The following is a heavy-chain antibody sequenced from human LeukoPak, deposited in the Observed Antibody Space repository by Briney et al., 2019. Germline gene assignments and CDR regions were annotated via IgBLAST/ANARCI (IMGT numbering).Heavy chain of an antibody. Sequence: GGSLRLSCAASGFTFSRYDIHWVSQAPGKGLEWVAGISNDGGNKYYAESVKGRFTISRDNSKNTLCLQMNSLRAEDTAVYYCASYLTSIPPGMDVWGQGATVTVSS. D-gene: IGHD2/OR15-2a*01. CDR3: ASYLTSIPPGMDV. V-gene: IGHV3-30*03. CDR2: ISNDGGNK. J-gene: IGHJ6*02. CDR1: GFTFSRYD.